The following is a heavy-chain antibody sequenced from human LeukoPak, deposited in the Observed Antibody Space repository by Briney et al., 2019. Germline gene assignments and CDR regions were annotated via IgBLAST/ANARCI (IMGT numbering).Heavy chain of an antibody. CDR2: ISAYNGNT. D-gene: IGHD6-13*01. CDR1: GYTFTSYG. J-gene: IGHJ4*02. V-gene: IGHV1-18*01. CDR3: ARFSSSTSYFDY. Sequence: ASVKVSCKASGYTFTSYGISWVRQAPGQGLEWMGWISAYNGNTNYAQELQGRVTMTTDTSTSTAYMELRSLRSDDTAVYYCARFSSSTSYFDYWGQGTLVTVSS.